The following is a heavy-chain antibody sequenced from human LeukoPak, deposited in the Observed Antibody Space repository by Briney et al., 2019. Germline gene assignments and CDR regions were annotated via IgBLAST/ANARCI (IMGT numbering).Heavy chain of an antibody. Sequence: PSETLSLTCAVSGGSISSSNWWSWVRQPPGKGLEWIGEIYHSGSTNYNPSLKSRVTISVDKSKNQLSLKLSSVTAADTAVYYCARGSEASGYDYNPIDYWGQGTLVTVSS. D-gene: IGHD5-12*01. CDR2: IYHSGST. J-gene: IGHJ4*02. CDR1: GGSISSSNW. CDR3: ARGSEASGYDYNPIDY. V-gene: IGHV4-4*02.